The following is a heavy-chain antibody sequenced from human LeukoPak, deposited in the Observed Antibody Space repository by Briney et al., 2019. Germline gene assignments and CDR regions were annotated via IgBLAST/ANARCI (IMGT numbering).Heavy chain of an antibody. Sequence: SGTLSLTCAVSGGSISSSNWWSWVRQPPGKGLEWIGEIYHSGSTNYNPSLKSRVTISVDKSKNQFSLKLSSVTAADAAVYYCATTALGYCSGGSCYSLGSIDIWGQGTMVTVSS. D-gene: IGHD2-15*01. CDR3: ATTALGYCSGGSCYSLGSIDI. CDR1: GGSISSSNW. CDR2: IYHSGST. V-gene: IGHV4-4*02. J-gene: IGHJ3*02.